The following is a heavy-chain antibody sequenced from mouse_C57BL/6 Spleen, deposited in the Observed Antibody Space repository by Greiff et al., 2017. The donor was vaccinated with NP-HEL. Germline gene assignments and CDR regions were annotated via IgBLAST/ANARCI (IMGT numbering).Heavy chain of an antibody. J-gene: IGHJ2*01. CDR2: INYDGSST. Sequence: EVQLVESEGGLVQPGSSMKLSCTASGFTFSDYYMAWVRQVPEKGLEWVANINYDGSSTYYLDSLKSRFIISRDNAKNILYLQMSSLKSEDTATYYCARERDYYGSRNYFDYWGQGTTLTVSS. CDR1: GFTFSDYY. D-gene: IGHD1-1*01. CDR3: ARERDYYGSRNYFDY. V-gene: IGHV5-16*01.